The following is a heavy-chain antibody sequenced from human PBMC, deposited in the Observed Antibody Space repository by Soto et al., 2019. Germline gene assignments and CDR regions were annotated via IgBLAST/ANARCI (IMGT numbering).Heavy chain of an antibody. D-gene: IGHD6-19*01. CDR1: GFTVSSNY. Sequence: EVQLVETGGGLIQPGGSLRLSCAASGFTVSSNYMSWVRQAPGKGLERVSVIYSGGSTYCADFVKGRFTISRDNSKNTLYLQMNSLRAEDTAVYYCAREGRGWHYFDYWGQGTLVTVSS. CDR2: IYSGGST. J-gene: IGHJ4*02. V-gene: IGHV3-53*02. CDR3: AREGRGWHYFDY.